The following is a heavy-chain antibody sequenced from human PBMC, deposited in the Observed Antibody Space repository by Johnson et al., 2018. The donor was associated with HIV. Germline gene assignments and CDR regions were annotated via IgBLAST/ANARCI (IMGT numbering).Heavy chain of an antibody. CDR3: ARDRGRLISYGLDAFDI. Sequence: QVQLVESGGGVVQPGGSLRLSCAASGFTFSNYGMHWVRQAPGKGLEWVPFIRYDGSNKYYVDSVKVRFTISRDNAKNSLYLQMNSLRAEDTAVYYCARDRGRLISYGLDAFDIWGQGTMVTVSS. CDR1: GFTFSNYG. J-gene: IGHJ3*02. CDR2: IRYDGSNK. V-gene: IGHV3-30*02. D-gene: IGHD5-18*01.